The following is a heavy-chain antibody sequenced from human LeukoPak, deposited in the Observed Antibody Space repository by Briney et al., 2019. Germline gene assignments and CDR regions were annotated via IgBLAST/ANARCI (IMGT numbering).Heavy chain of an antibody. D-gene: IGHD3-10*01. CDR3: AREGAYCSGSFGF. V-gene: IGHV4-30-2*01. CDR2: IYHSGST. CDR1: GGSINSGGYS. J-gene: IGHJ4*02. Sequence: SQTLSLTCAVSGGSINSGGYSWSWIRQPPGKGLEWIGYIYHSGSTYYNPSLKSRVTISVDRSKNQFSLELSSVTAADTAVHYCAREGAYCSGSFGFWGQGTLVTVSS.